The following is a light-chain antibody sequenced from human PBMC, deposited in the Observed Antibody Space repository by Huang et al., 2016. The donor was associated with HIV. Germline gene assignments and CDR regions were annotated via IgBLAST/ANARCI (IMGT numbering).Light chain of an antibody. CDR2: AAS. Sequence: EIVLTQSPGTLSLSPGERATLSCSASQSVSSTYLAWYQHRPGRSPRLLLYAASTRATGIPDRFSGSGSGTDFTLTIRRQEPEDFAVYYCQQYGSSPYTFGQGTRLDIK. J-gene: IGKJ2*01. CDR3: QQYGSSPYT. V-gene: IGKV3-20*01. CDR1: QSVSSTY.